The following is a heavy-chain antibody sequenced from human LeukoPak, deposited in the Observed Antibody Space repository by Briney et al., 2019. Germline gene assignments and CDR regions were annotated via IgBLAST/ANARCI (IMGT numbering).Heavy chain of an antibody. J-gene: IGHJ4*02. CDR1: GGSFSGYY. CDR3: ARGQWELLSGSVYFDY. CDR2: IYYSGST. Sequence: SETLSLTCAVYGGSFSGYYWSWIRQPPGKGLEWIGYIYYSGSTNYNPSLKSRVTISVDTSKNQFSLKLSSVTAADTAVYYCARGQWELLSGSVYFDYWGQGTLVTVSS. V-gene: IGHV4-59*01. D-gene: IGHD1-26*01.